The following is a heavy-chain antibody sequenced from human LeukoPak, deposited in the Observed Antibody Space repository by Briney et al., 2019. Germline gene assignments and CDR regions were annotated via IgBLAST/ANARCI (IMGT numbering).Heavy chain of an antibody. CDR2: IYHSGST. CDR1: GYSISSGYY. CDR3: ARHGGGYCSSTSCYSAWFDP. D-gene: IGHD2-2*01. Sequence: SETLSLTCAVSGYSISSGYYWGWIRQPPGKGLEWIGSIYHSGSTYYNPSLKSRATISVDTSKNKFSLKLSSVTAADTAVYYCARHGGGYCSSTSCYSAWFDPWGQGTLVTVSS. V-gene: IGHV4-38-2*01. J-gene: IGHJ5*02.